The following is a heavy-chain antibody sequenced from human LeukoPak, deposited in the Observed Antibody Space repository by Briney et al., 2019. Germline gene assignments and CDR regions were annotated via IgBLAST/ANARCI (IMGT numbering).Heavy chain of an antibody. D-gene: IGHD3-22*01. J-gene: IGHJ4*02. CDR3: TREGYDRSGYYLDY. CDR2: IHSSGST. CDR1: GGSISNYY. V-gene: IGHV4-59*01. Sequence: SETLSLTCTVSGGSISNYYWGWIRQPPGKGLEWLGYIHSSGSTNYNPSLKSRVTILVDTSKNQFSLKLTSVTAADTAVYYCTREGYDRSGYYLDYWSQGILVTVSS.